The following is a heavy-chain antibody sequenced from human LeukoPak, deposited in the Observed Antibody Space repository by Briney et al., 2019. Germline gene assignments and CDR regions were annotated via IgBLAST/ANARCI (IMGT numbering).Heavy chain of an antibody. CDR3: ARHRTYYYDSSGYYEGGWFDP. V-gene: IGHV4-4*09. CDR1: GVSISSYY. Sequence: NSSETLSLTCTVSGVSISSYYWSWLRQPPGKGLEWIGYIYTSGSTNYNPSLKSRVTISVDTSKNQFSLKLSSVTAADTAVYYCARHRTYYYDSSGYYEGGWFDPWGQGTLVTVSS. D-gene: IGHD3-22*01. J-gene: IGHJ5*02. CDR2: IYTSGST.